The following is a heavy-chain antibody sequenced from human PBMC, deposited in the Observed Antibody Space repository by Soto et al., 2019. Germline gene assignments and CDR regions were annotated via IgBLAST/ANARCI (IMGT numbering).Heavy chain of an antibody. CDR1: GFVFSSYA. CDR3: AKRPLSIITFDY. V-gene: IGHV3-64D*06. D-gene: IGHD3-22*01. J-gene: IGHJ4*02. CDR2: ISSNGGST. Sequence: GGSLRLSCSASGFVFSSYAVHWVRQAPGKGLEYVSGISSNGGSTYYADSVKGRFTISRDNSKNMLYIQMSSLRAEDTAVYYCAKRPLSIITFDYWGLGTLVTVSS.